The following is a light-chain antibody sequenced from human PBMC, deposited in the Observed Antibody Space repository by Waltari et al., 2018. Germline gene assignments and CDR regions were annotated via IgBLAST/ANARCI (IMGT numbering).Light chain of an antibody. Sequence: EIVLTQSPATLSLSPGERATLSCRASQTVGTFLSWYQHKPGQAPRLLIYDVSNRATGIPARFSGSGSGTDFTLTISSLEPDDFAVYYCHQRSDWFTFGPGTRVDIK. CDR1: QTVGTF. CDR2: DVS. J-gene: IGKJ3*01. CDR3: HQRSDWFT. V-gene: IGKV3-11*01.